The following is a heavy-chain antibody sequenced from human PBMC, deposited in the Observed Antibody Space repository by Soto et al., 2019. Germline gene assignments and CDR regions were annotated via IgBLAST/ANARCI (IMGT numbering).Heavy chain of an antibody. Sequence: PGESLKISCKGSGYSFTTFWIGWVRQMPGKGLEWMGIIYPGDSETKYSPDFEGQVTISADRSTNTAYLQWRSLRASDTAMYYCARLGFPGAIYFDSWGLGTLATVSS. CDR3: ARLGFPGAIYFDS. V-gene: IGHV5-51*01. CDR1: GYSFTTFW. CDR2: IYPGDSET. J-gene: IGHJ4*02.